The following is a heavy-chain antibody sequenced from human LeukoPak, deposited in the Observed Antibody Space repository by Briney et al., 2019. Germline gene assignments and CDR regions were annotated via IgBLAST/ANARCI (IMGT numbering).Heavy chain of an antibody. V-gene: IGHV5-51*01. CDR3: ARDNGSVSYFVDGGWFDP. CDR1: GYSFTSYW. Sequence: GESLKISCKGSGYSFTSYWIGWVRQMPGKGLEWMGIIYPGDSDTRYSPSFQGQVTISADKSISTAYLQWSSLKASDTAMYYCARDNGSVSYFVDGGWFDPWGQGTLVTVSS. J-gene: IGHJ5*02. D-gene: IGHD3-10*01. CDR2: IYPGDSDT.